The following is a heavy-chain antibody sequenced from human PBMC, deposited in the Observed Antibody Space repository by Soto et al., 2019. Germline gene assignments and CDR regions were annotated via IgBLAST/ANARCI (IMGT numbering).Heavy chain of an antibody. CDR2: IKEDGGQN. Sequence: EVQLVESGGGLVQPGGSLRLYCVVSGFTFSKYWMTWVRQAPGKGPEWVANIKEDGGQNYYVDFVRGRFTISRDNAKNSLYLQMSSLRAEDTAVYYCARNRLEFRDDAFDIWGQGTMVIVSS. CDR3: ARNRLEFRDDAFDI. J-gene: IGHJ3*02. CDR1: GFTFSKYW. D-gene: IGHD1-1*01. V-gene: IGHV3-7*01.